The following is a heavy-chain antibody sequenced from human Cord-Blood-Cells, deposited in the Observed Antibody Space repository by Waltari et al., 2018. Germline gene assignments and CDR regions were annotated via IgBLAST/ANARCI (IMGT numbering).Heavy chain of an antibody. J-gene: IGHJ4*02. D-gene: IGHD6-13*01. CDR1: GGSFSGYS. CDR2: INHSGST. V-gene: IGHV4-34*01. Sequence: QVQLQQWGAGLLKPSETLSLTCAVYGGSFSGYSWSWIRQPPGKGLEWIGEINHSGSTNYNPSLKSRVTISVDTSKNQFSLKLSSVTAADTAVYYCARHGGSWYYFDYWGQGTLVTVSS. CDR3: ARHGGSWYYFDY.